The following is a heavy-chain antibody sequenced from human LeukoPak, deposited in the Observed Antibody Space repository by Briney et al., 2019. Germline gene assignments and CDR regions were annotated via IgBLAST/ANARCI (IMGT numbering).Heavy chain of an antibody. CDR1: GFTVSSNY. CDR2: IYSGGST. Sequence: GGSLRLSCAASGFTVSSNYMSWVRQAPGKGLEWVSVIYSGGSTYYADSVKGRFTISRDNSKNTLYLQMNSLRAEDTAVYYCARDLLAIGTKGSRDFDYWGQGTLVTVSS. CDR3: ARDLLAIGTKGSRDFDY. V-gene: IGHV3-66*01. J-gene: IGHJ4*02. D-gene: IGHD1-1*01.